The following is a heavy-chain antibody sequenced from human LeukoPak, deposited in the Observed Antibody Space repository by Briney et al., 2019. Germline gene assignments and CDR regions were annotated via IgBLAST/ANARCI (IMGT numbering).Heavy chain of an antibody. CDR3: AKQRPRMGATKYYFDY. V-gene: IGHV3-23*01. D-gene: IGHD1-26*01. Sequence: GGSLRLSCAASGFTFSSYGMTWVRQAPGKGLEWVSGISGSGGSSYYADSVKGRFTISRDNSKNTLYLQMNSLRAEDTAVYYCAKQRPRMGATKYYFDYWGQGTLVTVSS. CDR1: GFTFSSYG. CDR2: ISGSGGSS. J-gene: IGHJ4*02.